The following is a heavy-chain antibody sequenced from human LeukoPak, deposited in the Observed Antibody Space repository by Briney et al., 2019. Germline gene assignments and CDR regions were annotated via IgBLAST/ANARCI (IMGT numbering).Heavy chain of an antibody. D-gene: IGHD1-26*01. CDR1: GGSISSYY. Sequence: PSETLSLTCTVSGGSISSYYWSWIRQPPGKGLEWIGYIYYSGSTNYNPSLKSRVTISVDTSKNQFSLKLSSVTAADTAVYYCARSSVVGASNDHWGQGTLVTVSS. V-gene: IGHV4-59*01. CDR3: ARSSVVGASNDH. CDR2: IYYSGST. J-gene: IGHJ4*02.